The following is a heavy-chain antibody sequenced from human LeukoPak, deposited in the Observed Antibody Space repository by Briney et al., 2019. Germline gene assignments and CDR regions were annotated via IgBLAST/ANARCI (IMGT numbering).Heavy chain of an antibody. Sequence: SEILSLTCTVSGGSISSYYWSWIRQPPGKGLEWIGYIYYSGSTNYNPSLKSRVTISVDTSKNQFSLKLSSVTAADTAVYYCARVHRPTGYYFDYWGQGTLVTVSS. CDR2: IYYSGST. CDR1: GGSISSYY. D-gene: IGHD4-17*01. CDR3: ARVHRPTGYYFDY. J-gene: IGHJ4*02. V-gene: IGHV4-59*12.